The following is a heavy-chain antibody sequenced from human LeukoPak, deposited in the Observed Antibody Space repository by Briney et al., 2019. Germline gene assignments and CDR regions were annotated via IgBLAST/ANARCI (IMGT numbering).Heavy chain of an antibody. Sequence: ASVKVSCKASGYTFTSYYMHWVRQAPGQGLEWMGIINPSGGSTSYAQKFQGRVTMTRDTSTSTVYMELSSLRSEDTAMYFCARGKDTVMGNRNYFDYWGQGALVTVSS. CDR1: GYTFTSYY. V-gene: IGHV1-46*01. D-gene: IGHD5-18*01. J-gene: IGHJ4*02. CDR2: INPSGGST. CDR3: ARGKDTVMGNRNYFDY.